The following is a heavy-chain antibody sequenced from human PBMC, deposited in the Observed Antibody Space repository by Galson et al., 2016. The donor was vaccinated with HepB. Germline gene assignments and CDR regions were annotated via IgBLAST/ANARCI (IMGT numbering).Heavy chain of an antibody. CDR3: ARDDDYVWGTYRYTRTVPQYYFDY. J-gene: IGHJ4*02. D-gene: IGHD3-16*02. V-gene: IGHV3-30-3*01. CDR2: ISFDGSNN. Sequence: SLRLSCAASGFTFRSYAMHWVRQAPGKGLEWVAVISFDGSNNFYADSVKGRFTISKDNSKNTLYLQMNSLRAEDTAVYYCARDDDYVWGTYRYTRTVPQYYFDYWGQGTLVTVSS. CDR1: GFTFRSYA.